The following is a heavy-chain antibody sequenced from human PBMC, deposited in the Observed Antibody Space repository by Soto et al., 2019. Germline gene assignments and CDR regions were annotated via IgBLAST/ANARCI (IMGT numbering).Heavy chain of an antibody. CDR2: IRGSGSGT. Sequence: VQLLESGGDLVQTGGSLSLSCAASGFTFSNYAMIWVRQAPGRGPEWVSAIRGSGSGTVYADSVRGRFTISRDNSKNTLYLHMNSLRADDTAVYYCGRDPNGDYIGAFDMWGQGTMVTVSS. D-gene: IGHD4-17*01. CDR1: GFTFSNYA. V-gene: IGHV3-23*01. CDR3: GRDPNGDYIGAFDM. J-gene: IGHJ3*02.